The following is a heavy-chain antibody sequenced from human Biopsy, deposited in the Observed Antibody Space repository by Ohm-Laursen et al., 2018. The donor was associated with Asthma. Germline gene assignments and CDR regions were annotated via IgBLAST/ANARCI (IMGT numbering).Heavy chain of an antibody. CDR3: ARDSARWLTTSYFYGMDV. Sequence: SLRLSCSASEFAFRTSAMHWVRLAPGKDLEWLAVISYDGSSTYYGDSAKGRFTVSRDNSKNTLYLQLTGLRAEDTALYYCARDSARWLTTSYFYGMDVWGQGTTVTVSS. J-gene: IGHJ6*02. D-gene: IGHD5-24*01. CDR2: ISYDGSST. CDR1: EFAFRTSA. V-gene: IGHV3-30-3*01.